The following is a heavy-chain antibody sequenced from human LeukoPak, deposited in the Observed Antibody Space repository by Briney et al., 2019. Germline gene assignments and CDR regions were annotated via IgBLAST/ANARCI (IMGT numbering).Heavy chain of an antibody. D-gene: IGHD3-10*01. J-gene: IGHJ4*02. V-gene: IGHV3-66*01. CDR2: IYSGGST. Sequence: GGSLRLSCAASGFTVRNNYMSWVRQAPGKGLEWVSVIYSGGSTYDADSVKGRFTISRDNSKSTLYLQMNSLRAEDTAVYFCATGERMVRGDGVDYWGQGTLVTVSS. CDR1: GFTVRNNY. CDR3: ATGERMVRGDGVDY.